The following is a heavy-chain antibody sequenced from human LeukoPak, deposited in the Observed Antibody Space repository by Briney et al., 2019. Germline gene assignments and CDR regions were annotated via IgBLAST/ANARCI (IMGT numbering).Heavy chain of an antibody. V-gene: IGHV3-30-3*01. J-gene: IGHJ4*02. CDR3: AREPNIAAAGHVDY. Sequence: QPGGSLRLSCAASGFTFSSYAMHWVRQAPGKGLEWVAVISYDGSNKYYADSVKGRFTISRDNSKNTLYLQMNSLRAEDTAVYYCAREPNIAAAGHVDYWGQGTLVTVSS. CDR1: GFTFSSYA. CDR2: ISYDGSNK. D-gene: IGHD6-13*01.